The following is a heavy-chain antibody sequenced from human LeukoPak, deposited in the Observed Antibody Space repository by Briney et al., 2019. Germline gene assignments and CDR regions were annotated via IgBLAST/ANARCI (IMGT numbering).Heavy chain of an antibody. Sequence: PSETLSLTCTVSGGSISSGGYYWSWIRQHPGKGLEWIGYIYYSGSTYYNPSLKSRVTLSVDTSKNQFSLKLSSVTAADTAVYYCARVPLRVNYYFDYWGQGTLVTVSS. CDR3: ARVPLRVNYYFDY. D-gene: IGHD3-16*01. J-gene: IGHJ4*02. V-gene: IGHV4-31*03. CDR2: IYYSGST. CDR1: GGSISSGGYY.